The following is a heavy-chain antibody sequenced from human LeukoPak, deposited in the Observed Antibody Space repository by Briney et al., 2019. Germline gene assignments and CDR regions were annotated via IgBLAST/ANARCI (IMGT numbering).Heavy chain of an antibody. D-gene: IGHD3-22*01. Sequence: ASVKVSCKASGFTFTSSAVQWMRQARGQRLEWIGWIVVGSGNTNYAQKFQERVTITRDMSTSTAYMELSSLRSEDTAVYYCAADPAYYYDSSGYYHFDYWGQGTLVTVSS. V-gene: IGHV1-58*01. CDR2: IVVGSGNT. CDR1: GFTFTSSA. J-gene: IGHJ4*02. CDR3: AADPAYYYDSSGYYHFDY.